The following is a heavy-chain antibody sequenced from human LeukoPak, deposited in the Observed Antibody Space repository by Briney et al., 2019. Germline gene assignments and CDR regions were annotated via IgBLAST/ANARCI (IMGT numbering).Heavy chain of an antibody. J-gene: IGHJ4*02. CDR1: GFTFSSYW. V-gene: IGHV3-7*01. Sequence: GGSLRLSYAASGFTFSSYWMSWVRQAPGKGLEWVANIKQDGSEKYYVDSVKGRFTISRDNAKTSLYLQMNSLRAEDTAVYYCAKVVQGGFSYGHFDYWGQGTLVTVSS. CDR3: AKVVQGGFSYGHFDY. D-gene: IGHD5-18*01. CDR2: IKQDGSEK.